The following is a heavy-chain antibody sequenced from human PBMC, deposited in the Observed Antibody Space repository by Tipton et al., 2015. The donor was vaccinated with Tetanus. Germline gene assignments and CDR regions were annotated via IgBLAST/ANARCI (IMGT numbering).Heavy chain of an antibody. J-gene: IGHJ6*02. V-gene: IGHV1-69*01. CDR3: ARGAVITGTTFSSYYGLDV. D-gene: IGHD1-7*01. CDR2: IIPASGAT. CDR1: GGPFYKHG. Sequence: QVQLVQSGAEVKKPGSSVKVSCKSSGGPFYKHGIDWVRQAPGQGLEWMGGIIPASGATNYAHKFQGRVTMTADASTTTVHMELSRLRSDDAAVYYCARGAVITGTTFSSYYGLDVWGQGTTVTVSS.